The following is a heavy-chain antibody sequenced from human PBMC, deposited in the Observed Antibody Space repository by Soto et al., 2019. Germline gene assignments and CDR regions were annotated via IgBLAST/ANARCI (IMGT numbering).Heavy chain of an antibody. J-gene: IGHJ4*02. CDR1: GGSFSGYY. CDR3: ARGGLVVLGAATPPLDY. D-gene: IGHD2-15*01. CDR2: INHSGST. V-gene: IGHV4-34*01. Sequence: SETLSLTCAVYGGSFSGYYWSWIRQPPGKGLEWIGEINHSGSTNYNPSLKSRFAISRDNAKNSLYLQMDSLRAEDTAVYYCARGGLVVLGAATPPLDYWGQGTLVTVSS.